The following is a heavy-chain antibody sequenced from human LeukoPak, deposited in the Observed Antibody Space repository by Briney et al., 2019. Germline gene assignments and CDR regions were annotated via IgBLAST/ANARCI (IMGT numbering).Heavy chain of an antibody. CDR2: ISHSGST. J-gene: IGHJ5*02. CDR3: ARDSGTTGEVKFDP. V-gene: IGHV4-34*01. Sequence: SETLSLTCAVYGGSFSGYYWSWIRQPPGKGLEWIGEISHSGSTTYNPSLKSRVTMSVDTSKNQFSLKLTSVTAADTAVYYCARDSGTTGEVKFDPWGHGILVTVSS. CDR1: GGSFSGYY. D-gene: IGHD3-10*01.